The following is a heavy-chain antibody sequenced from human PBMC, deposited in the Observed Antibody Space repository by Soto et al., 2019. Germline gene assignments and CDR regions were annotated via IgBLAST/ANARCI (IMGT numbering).Heavy chain of an antibody. V-gene: IGHV4-4*02. CDR2: IYHSGST. CDR3: ARATGMAPFDY. J-gene: IGHJ4*02. Sequence: SETLSLTCAVSGGSISSSNWWSWVRQPPGKGLEWIGEIYHSGSTNYNPSLRSRVTISVDKSKNQFSLKLRSVTAADTAVYYCARATGMAPFDYWGQGTLVTVSS. CDR1: GGSISSSNW. D-gene: IGHD5-18*01.